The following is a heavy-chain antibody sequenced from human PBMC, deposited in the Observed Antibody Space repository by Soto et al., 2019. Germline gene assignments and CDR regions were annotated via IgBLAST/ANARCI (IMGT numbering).Heavy chain of an antibody. CDR3: AAPPIVVAVNVDFQH. Sequence: EVQLVESGGGLVQPGGSLRLSCAASGFTFSRYWMTWVRQAPGKGLEWVANVNQDGSQKYYVDSVKVRFTISRDHTKNSLYFQVTALRADDTAVNYCAAPPIVVAVNVDFQHWRHGTLVSVSS. CDR1: GFTFSRYW. CDR2: VNQDGSQK. D-gene: IGHD2-15*01. J-gene: IGHJ1*01. V-gene: IGHV3-7*01.